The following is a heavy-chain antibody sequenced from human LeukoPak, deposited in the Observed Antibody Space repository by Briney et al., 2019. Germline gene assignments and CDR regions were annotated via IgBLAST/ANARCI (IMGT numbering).Heavy chain of an antibody. D-gene: IGHD6-6*01. CDR2: IYTSGST. V-gene: IGHV4-61*02. J-gene: IGHJ4*02. Sequence: SETLSLTCTVSGGSISSGSYYWSWIRQPAGKGLEWIGRIYTSGSTNYNPSLKSRVTISVDTSKNQFSLKLSSVTAADTAVYYCARSSSSKQYYFDYWGQGTLVTVSS. CDR3: ARSSSSKQYYFDY. CDR1: GGSISSGSYY.